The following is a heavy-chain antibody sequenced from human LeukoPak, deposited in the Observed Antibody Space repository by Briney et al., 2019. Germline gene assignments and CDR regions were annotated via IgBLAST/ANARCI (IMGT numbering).Heavy chain of an antibody. CDR3: ARGRPRGRGATANNWFDP. CDR2: IYHSGST. J-gene: IGHJ5*02. CDR1: GGSFSGYY. V-gene: IGHV4-34*01. Sequence: KPSETLSLTCAVYGGSFSGYYWSWIRQPPGKGLEWIGEIYHSGSTNYNPSLKSRVTISVDTSKNQFSLKLSSVTAADTAVYYCARGRPRGRGATANNWFDPWGQGTLVTVSS. D-gene: IGHD1-26*01.